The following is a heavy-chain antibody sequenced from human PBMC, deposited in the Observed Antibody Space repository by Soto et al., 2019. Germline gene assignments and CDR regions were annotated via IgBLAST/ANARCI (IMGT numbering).Heavy chain of an antibody. CDR2: IYWDDDK. Sequence: QITLKESGPTLVKPTQPLTLTCTFSGFSLSTSGVGVGWIRQPPGKALEWLALIYWDDDKRYSPSLKSRLTITTDTSKNQVVLTMTNMDPVDTATYYCAHRRGYYDILTGYYWDNWFDPWGQGTLVTVSS. CDR3: AHRRGYYDILTGYYWDNWFDP. V-gene: IGHV2-5*02. J-gene: IGHJ5*02. D-gene: IGHD3-9*01. CDR1: GFSLSTSGVG.